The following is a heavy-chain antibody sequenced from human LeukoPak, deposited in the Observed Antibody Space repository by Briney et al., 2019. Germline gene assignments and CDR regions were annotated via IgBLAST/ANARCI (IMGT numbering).Heavy chain of an antibody. J-gene: IGHJ4*02. CDR1: GLTFSSYA. CDR3: AKITMATTPNF. CDR2: ITDSGRKT. Sequence: GGSLRLSCAASGLTFSSYAMNWVRQASGKGLEWVSGITDSGRKTYYADSVKGRFSISRDNSRNTLYLQMSDLRAEGTAVYYCAKITMATTPNFWGQGTLVTVSS. V-gene: IGHV3-23*01. D-gene: IGHD3-10*01.